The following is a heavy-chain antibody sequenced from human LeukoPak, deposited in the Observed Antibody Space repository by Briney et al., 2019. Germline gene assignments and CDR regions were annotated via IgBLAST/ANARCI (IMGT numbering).Heavy chain of an antibody. V-gene: IGHV3-23*01. J-gene: IGHJ4*02. CDR3: AKDGPPGYY. Sequence: GGSLRLSYAASGFTFSSYGMSWVRQAQGKGLEWVSGISNSGDSTHYADSVKGRFTISRDNSKNTLYLQMNSLRVDDTAVYYCAKDGPPGYYWGQGTLVTVSS. CDR2: ISNSGDST. CDR1: GFTFSSYG. D-gene: IGHD1-14*01.